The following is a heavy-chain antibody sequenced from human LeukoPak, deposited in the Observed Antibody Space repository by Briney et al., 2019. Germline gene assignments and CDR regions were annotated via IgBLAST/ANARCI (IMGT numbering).Heavy chain of an antibody. CDR2: IYDSGTI. V-gene: IGHV4-59*01. J-gene: IGHJ4*02. CDR1: GASLRGYY. CDR3: ASRDY. Sequence: SETLSLTCTVSGASLRGYYWSWIRQPPGKGLEWIGSIYDSGTISHNTSLKSRVTISVDTSKNQCAWTLRSVTAADTAVDYCASRDYWGQGNLVTVSS.